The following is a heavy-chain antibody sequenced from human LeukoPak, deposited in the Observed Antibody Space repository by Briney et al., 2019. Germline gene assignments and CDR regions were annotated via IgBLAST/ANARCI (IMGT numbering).Heavy chain of an antibody. D-gene: IGHD3-3*01. CDR2: MSSGSSYI. CDR3: ARDRPTGASRVFVVE. Sequence: GESLSLSCTASGFTFSTYAMTWVRQAPGKGLEWISSMSSGSSYIYYADSVRGRFTISRDNAKNSLYLEMNNLRAEDTAMYYCARDRPTGASRVFVVEWGQGTLVTVSS. V-gene: IGHV3-21*01. J-gene: IGHJ4*02. CDR1: GFTFSTYA.